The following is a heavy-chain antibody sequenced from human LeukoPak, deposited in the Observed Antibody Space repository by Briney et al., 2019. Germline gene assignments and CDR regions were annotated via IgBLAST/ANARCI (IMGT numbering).Heavy chain of an antibody. CDR2: IKQDGSQT. V-gene: IGHV3-7*01. CDR1: GFSFSSYW. D-gene: IGHD6-13*01. CDR3: ATDAVGDSWSDY. Sequence: AGGSLRLSCLASGFSFSSYWMNWVRRAQGKGPEWLANIKQDGSQTYYVDSVKGRFNISRDNAKNSLYMQMNSLRAGDTAVYYCATDAVGDSWSDYWGQGTLVTVSS. J-gene: IGHJ4*02.